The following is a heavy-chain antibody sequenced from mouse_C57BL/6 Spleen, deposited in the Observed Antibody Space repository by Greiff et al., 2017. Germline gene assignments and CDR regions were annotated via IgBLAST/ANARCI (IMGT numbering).Heavy chain of an antibody. CDR3: ARSGLGRAWFAY. CDR1: GYTFTDYY. V-gene: IGHV1-75*01. D-gene: IGHD2-2*01. CDR2: IFPGSGST. J-gene: IGHJ3*01. Sequence: VQVVEPGPELVKPGASVKISCKASGYTFTDYYINWVKQRPGQGLEWIGWIFPGSGSTYYNEKFKGKATLTVDKSSSTAYMLLSSLTSGDSAVYYCARSGLGRAWFAYWGQGTLVTVSA.